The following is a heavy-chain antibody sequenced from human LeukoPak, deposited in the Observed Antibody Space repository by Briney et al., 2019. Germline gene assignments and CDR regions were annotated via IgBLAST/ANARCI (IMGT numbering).Heavy chain of an antibody. V-gene: IGHV4-4*02. J-gene: IGHJ4*02. CDR3: ARLGRAAAPDY. CDR1: GGSISSSNW. CDR2: IYHSGST. Sequence: SETLSLTCAVSGGSISSSNWWSWVRQPPGKGLEWIGEIYHSGSTNYNPSLKSRVTISVDKSENQFSLKLSSVTAADTAVYYCARLGRAAAPDYWGQGTLVTVSS. D-gene: IGHD6-13*01.